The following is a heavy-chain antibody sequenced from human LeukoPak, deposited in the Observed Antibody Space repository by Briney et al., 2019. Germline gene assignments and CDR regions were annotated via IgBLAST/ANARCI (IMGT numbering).Heavy chain of an antibody. D-gene: IGHD2-15*01. V-gene: IGHV4-34*01. CDR3: ARGGRSLVAAQFDL. Sequence: SETLSLTCAVYGGSFSGYYWSWIRQPPGKGLEWIGEINHSGSTNYIPSLKSRVTISVDTSKNQFSLKLSSVTAADTAVYYCARGGRSLVAAQFDLWGRGTLVTVS. CDR2: INHSGST. J-gene: IGHJ2*01. CDR1: GGSFSGYY.